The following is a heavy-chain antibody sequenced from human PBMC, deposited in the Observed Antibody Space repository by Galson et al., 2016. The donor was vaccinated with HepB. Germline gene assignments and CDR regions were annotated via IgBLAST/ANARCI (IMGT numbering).Heavy chain of an antibody. CDR3: ARDRSDGSGSYYDY. CDR1: GFTFSDYY. V-gene: IGHV3-11*04. D-gene: IGHD3-10*01. Sequence: SLRLSCAASGFTFSDYYMSWIRQAPGKGLEWVSYITSSGSTIYNADSVKGRCTISRDNAKNSLYLQMNSLRAEDTAVYYCARDRSDGSGSYYDYWGQGTLVTVSS. CDR2: ITSSGSTI. J-gene: IGHJ4*02.